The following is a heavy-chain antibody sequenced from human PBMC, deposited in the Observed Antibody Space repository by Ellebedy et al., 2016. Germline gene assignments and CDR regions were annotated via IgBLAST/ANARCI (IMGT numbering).Heavy chain of an antibody. CDR2: INPDGSYT. CDR1: GFTFSRYW. J-gene: IGHJ6*02. V-gene: IGHV3-74*01. CDR3: ARDSYDEHLYYGMDV. Sequence: HTGGSLRLSCAASGFTFSRYWMHWVRQAPGKGLVWVARINPDGSYTTYADSVKGRVTISRDNAKNTLYLQMNSLRAGDTAVYYCARDSYDEHLYYGMDVWGQGTTVTVSS. D-gene: IGHD1/OR15-1a*01.